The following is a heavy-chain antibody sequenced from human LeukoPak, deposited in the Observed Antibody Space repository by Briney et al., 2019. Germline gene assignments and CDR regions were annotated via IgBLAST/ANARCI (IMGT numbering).Heavy chain of an antibody. D-gene: IGHD1-26*01. CDR3: ARDLVGATSA. CDR1: GFTFSTYT. Sequence: GGSLRLSCVASGFTFSTYTINWVRQAPGKGLEWVSSISSSSTYIYYADSLKGRFTISRDNARNSLYLQMNSLRAEDTAVYYCARDLVGATSAWGQGTLVTLSS. J-gene: IGHJ4*02. V-gene: IGHV3-21*01. CDR2: ISSSSTYI.